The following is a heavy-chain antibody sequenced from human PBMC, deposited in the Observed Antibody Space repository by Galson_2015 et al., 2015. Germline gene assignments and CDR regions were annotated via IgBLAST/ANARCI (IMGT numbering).Heavy chain of an antibody. J-gene: IGHJ4*02. Sequence: SLRLSCAASGFTFSSYSMHWVRQAPGKGPEWVAVISADGTNKYYADSVKGRFTIARDNSKATLSLQMHSLKPGDTAIYYCVRDEYWGQGIPVTVSS. CDR3: VRDEY. CDR2: ISADGTNK. CDR1: GFTFSSYS. V-gene: IGHV3-30-3*01.